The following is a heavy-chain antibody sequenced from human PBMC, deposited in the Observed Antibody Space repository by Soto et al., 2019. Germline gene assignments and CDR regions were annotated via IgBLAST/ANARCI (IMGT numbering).Heavy chain of an antibody. V-gene: IGHV3-15*01. CDR3: TTDKYSSGWYGGYYYYGMDV. CDR1: GFTFSNAW. J-gene: IGHJ6*02. CDR2: IKSKTDGGTT. D-gene: IGHD6-19*01. Sequence: GGSLRLSCAASGFTFSNAWMSWVRQAPGKGLEWVGRIKSKTDGGTTDYAAPVKGRFTISRDDSKNTLYLQMNSLKTEDTAVYYCTTDKYSSGWYGGYYYYGMDVWGRGTTVTVSS.